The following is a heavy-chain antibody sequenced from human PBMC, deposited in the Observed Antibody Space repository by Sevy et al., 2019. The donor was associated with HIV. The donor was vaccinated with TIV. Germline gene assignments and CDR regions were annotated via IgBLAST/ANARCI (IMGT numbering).Heavy chain of an antibody. J-gene: IGHJ6*02. CDR3: ARGANYYYYGMDV. CDR2: IKQDGSEK. V-gene: IGHV3-7*02. CDR1: GFTFSSYW. Sequence: GGSLRLSCAASGFTFSSYWMSWVRQAPGKGLEWVANIKQDGSEKYYVDSVKGRFTISRDNAKNSLYLQMNSLRAEDTAVYYCARGANYYYYGMDVWGQRTTVTVSS.